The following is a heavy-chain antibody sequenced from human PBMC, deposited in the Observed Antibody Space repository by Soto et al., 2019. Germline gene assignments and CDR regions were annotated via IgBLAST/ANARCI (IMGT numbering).Heavy chain of an antibody. D-gene: IGHD3-22*01. Sequence: PSESLSPTFTFSGCAISIRNYYWSWILHHPGKGLEWIGYIYYSGSTYYNPTLKSRVTISVDTFKNQFSLKLCSVTAADTAVYYCASTYYNASSGPFDYWGQG. CDR3: ASTYYNASSGPFDY. J-gene: IGHJ4*02. CDR1: GCAISIRNYY. CDR2: IYYSGST. V-gene: IGHV4-31*03.